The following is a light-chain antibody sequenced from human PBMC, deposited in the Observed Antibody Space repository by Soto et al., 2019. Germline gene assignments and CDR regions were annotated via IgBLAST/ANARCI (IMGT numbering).Light chain of an antibody. Sequence: DIQMTQSPSSLSSSVGDTFTITCRASQSIYIYLNWYQQTPGKAPNLLIFGASTLQSGVPSRFSGSGSGTDFTLTISGLQPEDFATYYCKQSYSHINFGKGKRLEIK. CDR2: GAS. V-gene: IGKV1-39*01. CDR1: QSIYIY. J-gene: IGKJ5*01. CDR3: KQSYSHIN.